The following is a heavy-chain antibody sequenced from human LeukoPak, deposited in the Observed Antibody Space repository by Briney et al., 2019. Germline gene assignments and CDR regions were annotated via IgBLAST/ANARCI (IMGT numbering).Heavy chain of an antibody. V-gene: IGHV1-46*01. D-gene: IGHD3-22*01. CDR2: INPSGGST. J-gene: IGHJ4*02. CDR1: GYTFTSYY. CDR3: ARGPGPADDGGGYCFDY. Sequence: GASVKVSCKASGYTFTSYYLYWVRQAPGRGLEWMGVINPSGGSTTSAQKFQGRVTMTRDTSTSTVYMELRSLRSGDTVVYYCARGPGPADDGGGYCFDYWGQGTLVTVSS.